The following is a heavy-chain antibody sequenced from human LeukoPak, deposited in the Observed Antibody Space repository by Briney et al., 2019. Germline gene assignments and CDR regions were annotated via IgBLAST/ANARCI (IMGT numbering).Heavy chain of an antibody. J-gene: IGHJ4*02. CDR2: IIPIFGIA. V-gene: IGHV1-69*04. Sequence: GSSVKVSCKASGGTFSSYAISWVRQAPGQGLEWMGRIIPIFGIANYAQKFQGRVTITADKSTSTAYMELSSLRSEDTAVYYCAKNRGGSCYDGSDYWGQGTLVTVSS. CDR3: AKNRGGSCYDGSDY. CDR1: GGTFSSYA. D-gene: IGHD2-15*01.